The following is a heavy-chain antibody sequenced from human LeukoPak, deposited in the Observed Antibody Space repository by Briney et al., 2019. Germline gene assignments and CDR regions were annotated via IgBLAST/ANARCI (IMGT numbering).Heavy chain of an antibody. CDR2: MFHSGTT. CDR3: AKVGYCDAGPCYFDS. Sequence: SETLSLTCTVSGYFISSGYYWGWLRQSPGKGLEWIGTMFHSGTTYYTPSLNSRVTLSVDTSKTQFSLELNSVTAADTAVYYCAKVGYCDAGPCYFDSWGQGTLVTVSS. CDR1: GYFISSGYY. J-gene: IGHJ4*02. V-gene: IGHV4-38-2*02. D-gene: IGHD2-15*01.